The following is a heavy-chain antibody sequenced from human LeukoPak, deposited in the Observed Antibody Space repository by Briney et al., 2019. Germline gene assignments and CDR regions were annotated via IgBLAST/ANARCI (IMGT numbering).Heavy chain of an antibody. Sequence: GGSLRLSCAASGFTFSNAYINWVRQAPGKGLEWVAVISYDGSNKYYADSVKGRFTISRDNSKNTLYLQMNSLRAEDTAVYYCAKDLGDYGGNSDLNYWGQGTLVTVSS. V-gene: IGHV3-30*18. CDR3: AKDLGDYGGNSDLNY. J-gene: IGHJ4*02. CDR1: GFTFSNAY. CDR2: ISYDGSNK. D-gene: IGHD4-23*01.